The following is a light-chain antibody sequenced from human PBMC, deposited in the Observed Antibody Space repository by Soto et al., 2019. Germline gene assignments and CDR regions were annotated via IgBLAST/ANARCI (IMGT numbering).Light chain of an antibody. V-gene: IGKV3-20*01. J-gene: IGKJ1*01. CDR1: QSVSSSY. CDR2: GAS. Sequence: EIVLTQSPDTLSLSPGERATLSCRASQSVSSSYSAWYQQKPGQAPRLLIYGASSGATGIPDRFSGSGSGTDFTLTISRLEPEDFAVYYCQQYNNWPWTFGQGTKVDIK. CDR3: QQYNNWPWT.